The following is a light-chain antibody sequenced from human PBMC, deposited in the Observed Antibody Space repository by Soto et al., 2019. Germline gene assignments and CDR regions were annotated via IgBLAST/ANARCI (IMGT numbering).Light chain of an antibody. Sequence: DIQMSQSPSTLSGSVGDRVAITCRASQTISSWLAWYQQKPGKAPKLLINVASTLQSGVPSRFSGSGSGTDFTLAISSLQPEDFATYSCQQSSSTPQTFVVGTKVDIK. J-gene: IGKJ4*01. CDR3: QQSSSTPQT. V-gene: IGKV1-39*01. CDR1: QTISSW. CDR2: VAS.